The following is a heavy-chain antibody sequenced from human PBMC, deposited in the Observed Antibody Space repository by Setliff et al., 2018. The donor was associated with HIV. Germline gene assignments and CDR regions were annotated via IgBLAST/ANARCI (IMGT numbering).Heavy chain of an antibody. CDR3: ARRMSVGSYYDY. D-gene: IGHD1-26*01. Sequence: PSETLSLTCTVSGGSISSYYWSWIRQPPGKGLEWIGHIYSSGSTNYNPSLKSRVTISVDTSKNQISLKLRSVTAADTAVYYCARRMSVGSYYDYWGQGTLVTVSS. CDR2: IYSSGST. CDR1: GGSISSYY. J-gene: IGHJ4*02. V-gene: IGHV4-59*08.